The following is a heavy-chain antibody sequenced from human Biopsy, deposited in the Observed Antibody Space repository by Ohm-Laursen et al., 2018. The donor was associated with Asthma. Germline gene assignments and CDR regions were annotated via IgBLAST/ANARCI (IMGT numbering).Heavy chain of an antibody. CDR2: ISKDASTQ. J-gene: IGHJ3*02. V-gene: IGHV3-30*06. D-gene: IGHD1-1*01. Sequence: SLRLSCTASGFTFMTYAIHWVRQAPGKGLEWVGVISKDASTQDYADSVKGRFTMARDNSKNTLDLQMNSLREEDTAVYYCVRDGTDDAFDIWGQGTVVSVSS. CDR1: GFTFMTYA. CDR3: VRDGTDDAFDI.